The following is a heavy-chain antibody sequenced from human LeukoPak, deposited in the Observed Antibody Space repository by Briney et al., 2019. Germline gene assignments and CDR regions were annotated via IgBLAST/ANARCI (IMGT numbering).Heavy chain of an antibody. CDR3: ARAGSSYDLDY. D-gene: IGHD3-3*01. V-gene: IGHV3-53*01. CDR2: IYSGGST. Sequence: GGSLRLSCEGSAFIFSGHWMNWVRQAPGKGLEWVSVIYSGGSTYYADSVKGRFTISRDNSKNTLYLQMNSLRAEDTAVYYCARAGSSYDLDYWGQGTLVTVSS. J-gene: IGHJ4*02. CDR1: AFIFSGHW.